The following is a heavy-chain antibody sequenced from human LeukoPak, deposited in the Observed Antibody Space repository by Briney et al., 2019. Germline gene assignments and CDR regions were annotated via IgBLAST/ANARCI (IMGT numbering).Heavy chain of an antibody. CDR2: MNPNSGNT. CDR3: ARRKGYCSGGSCFGNWFDP. J-gene: IGHJ5*02. V-gene: IGHV1-8*03. CDR1: GYTFTDYF. D-gene: IGHD2-15*01. Sequence: ASVKVSCKASGYTFTDYFIHWVRRAPGQGLEWMGWMNPNSGNTGYAQKFQGRVTITRNTSISTAYMELSSLRSEDTAVYYCARRKGYCSGGSCFGNWFDPWGQGTLVTVSS.